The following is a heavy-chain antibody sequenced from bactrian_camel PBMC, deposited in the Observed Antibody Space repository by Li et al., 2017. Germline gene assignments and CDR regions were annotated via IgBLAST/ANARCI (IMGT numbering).Heavy chain of an antibody. D-gene: IGHD7*01. Sequence: DVQLVESGGGLVQPGGSLRLSCAASGFTFSSYGMSWVRQAPGKGPEWVLGIRRDGASTYYADSVKGRFTISRDNAKNTLYLQMNSLKPEDTAMYYCAAKYTGRWPTLASSGYHFWGQGTQVTVS. V-gene: IGHV3S31*01. CDR3: AAKYTGRWPTLASSGYHF. CDR1: GFTFSSYG. CDR2: IRRDGAST. J-gene: IGHJ4*01.